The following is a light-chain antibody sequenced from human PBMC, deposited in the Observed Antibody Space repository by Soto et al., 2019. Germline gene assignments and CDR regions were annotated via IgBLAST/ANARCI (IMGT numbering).Light chain of an antibody. J-gene: IGKJ5*01. Sequence: DIQITQTPSTRSAPVVDRGTSTCLASQSIATYLTWYQQKPGKAPKLLIYDASSLKSGVPSRFSGSGSGTEFTLTISSLQPDDFATYYCQHYNSYPITFGQGTRLEIK. CDR3: QHYNSYPIT. CDR1: QSIATY. CDR2: DAS. V-gene: IGKV1-5*01.